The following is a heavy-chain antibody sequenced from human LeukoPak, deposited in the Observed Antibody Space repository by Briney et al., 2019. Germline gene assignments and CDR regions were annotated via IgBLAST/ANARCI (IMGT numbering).Heavy chain of an antibody. J-gene: IGHJ4*02. CDR2: INGGGGGT. D-gene: IGHD1-26*01. Sequence: PGGSLRLSCAASGFTFSTYWMHWVRQAPGKGLEWVSGINGGGGGTYYADSVKGRCTISRDNSKNTLYLQMNSLRAEDTAVYYCAKAGSIRFDYWGQGTLVTVSS. CDR3: AKAGSIRFDY. V-gene: IGHV3-23*01. CDR1: GFTFSTYW.